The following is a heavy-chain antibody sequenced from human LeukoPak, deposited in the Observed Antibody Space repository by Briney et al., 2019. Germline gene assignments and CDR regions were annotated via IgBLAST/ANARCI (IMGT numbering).Heavy chain of an antibody. J-gene: IGHJ4*02. Sequence: GGSLRLSCAASGFTFSSYAMSWFRQAPGKGLEWVSAISGSGGSTYYADSVKGRFTISRDNSKNTLYLQMNSLRAEDTAVYYCAKDNKYYDFWSGYYSPYFDYWGQGTLVTVSS. D-gene: IGHD3-3*01. CDR1: GFTFSSYA. CDR3: AKDNKYYDFWSGYYSPYFDY. CDR2: ISGSGGST. V-gene: IGHV3-23*01.